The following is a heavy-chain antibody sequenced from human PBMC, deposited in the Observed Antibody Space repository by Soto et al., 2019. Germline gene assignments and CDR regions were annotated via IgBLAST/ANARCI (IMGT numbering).Heavy chain of an antibody. V-gene: IGHV3-30*18. Sequence: QVQLVESGGGVVQPGRSLRLSCAASGFTFNNYGMHWVRQAPGKGMERVVVISFDGRNTYYADSVKGRFTISRDNSKNTLYLEMLSLRAEDTAVYYCAKQSGSRSYYNVGSRGHFDYWGKGTLVTVSS. CDR1: GFTFNNYG. CDR3: AKQSGSRSYYNVGSRGHFDY. CDR2: ISFDGRNT. J-gene: IGHJ4*02. D-gene: IGHD3-10*01.